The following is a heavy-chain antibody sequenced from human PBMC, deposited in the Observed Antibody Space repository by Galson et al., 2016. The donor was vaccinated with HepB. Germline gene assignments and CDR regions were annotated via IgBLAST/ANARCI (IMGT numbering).Heavy chain of an antibody. V-gene: IGHV1-46*02. J-gene: IGHJ4*02. Sequence: SVKVSCKASGYTFNTYNMHWVRQAPGQGREWMGIIKPSGGNTIYAQKFQDRITMTRDTSTSTVYMELISLRSEDTAVYYCAGELDHSFYFDYWGQGTLLTVSS. CDR2: IKPSGGNT. CDR3: AGELDHSFYFDY. CDR1: GYTFNTYN. D-gene: IGHD1-14*01.